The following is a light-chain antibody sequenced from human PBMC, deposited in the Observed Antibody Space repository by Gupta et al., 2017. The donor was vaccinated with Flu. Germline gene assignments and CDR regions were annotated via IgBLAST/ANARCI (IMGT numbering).Light chain of an antibody. V-gene: IGKV1-12*01. Sequence: TKRTHPPPPVPEPLGDRVTITCRASQGINRWLAWFQQKPGKAPRLLIYGASSLQSGVPSRFSGSGSGTDFTLTITSLQPEDFATYYCQQANSFPYTFGQGTKLEI. CDR1: QGINRW. J-gene: IGKJ2*01. CDR3: QQANSFPYT. CDR2: GAS.